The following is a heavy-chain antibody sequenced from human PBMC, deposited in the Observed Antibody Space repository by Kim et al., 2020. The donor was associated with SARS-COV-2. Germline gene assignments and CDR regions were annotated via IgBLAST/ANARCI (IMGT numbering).Heavy chain of an antibody. CDR3: ARHFRRNSIRFLGLYQFDS. CDR2: VYYTGAT. V-gene: IGHV4-39*01. J-gene: IGHJ4*02. D-gene: IGHD2-2*02. CDR1: GGSISSSGYY. Sequence: SETLSLTCTVSGGSISSSGYYWGWIRQPPGKGLEWIGSVYYTGATYYDPSLKSRVTISVDTSKNQFSLKLSSVTAADTAVYYCARHFRRNSIRFLGLYQFDSWGQGTLVTVSS.